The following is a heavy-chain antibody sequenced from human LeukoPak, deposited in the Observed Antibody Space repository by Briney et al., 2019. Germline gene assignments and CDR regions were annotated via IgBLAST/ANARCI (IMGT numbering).Heavy chain of an antibody. J-gene: IGHJ4*02. CDR3: ASGLISVAGTVGGY. D-gene: IGHD6-19*01. CDR1: GFTFSSYL. V-gene: IGHV3-7*01. Sequence: GSLRLSFAASGFTFSSYLMSWVRQAPGKGLEWVANIKQDGSEKYYVDSVKGRFTISRDNSKNTLYLQMNSLRVEDTAVYYCASGLISVAGTVGGYWGQGTLVTVSS. CDR2: IKQDGSEK.